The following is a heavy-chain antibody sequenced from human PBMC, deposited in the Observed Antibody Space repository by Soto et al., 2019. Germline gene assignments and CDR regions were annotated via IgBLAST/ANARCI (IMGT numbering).Heavy chain of an antibody. Sequence: VQLVQSGAEVKQPGSSVKVSCKASGGTFSSYTVTWVRQAHGQGLEWMGGFVPIVGTTDYSQNFQGRLTITADESATTGYMELSSLTSDDTARYYCAIGSTYSGEFEFWGQGTLVTVSS. V-gene: IGHV1-69*01. CDR1: GGTFSSYT. CDR2: FVPIVGTT. J-gene: IGHJ4*02. D-gene: IGHD1-26*01. CDR3: AIGSTYSGEFEF.